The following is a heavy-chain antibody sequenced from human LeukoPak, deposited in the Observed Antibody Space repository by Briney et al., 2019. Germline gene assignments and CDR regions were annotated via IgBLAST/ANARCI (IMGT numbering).Heavy chain of an antibody. V-gene: IGHV1-24*01. D-gene: IGHD3-16*02. Sequence: ASVKVSCKVSGYTLTELSMHWVRQAPGKGLEWMGGFDPEDGETIYAQKFQGRVAMTEDTSTDTAYMELSSLRSEDTAVYCCATVPSAGSYDYVWGSYRLVDYWGQGTLVTVSS. CDR1: GYTLTELS. CDR2: FDPEDGET. CDR3: ATVPSAGSYDYVWGSYRLVDY. J-gene: IGHJ4*02.